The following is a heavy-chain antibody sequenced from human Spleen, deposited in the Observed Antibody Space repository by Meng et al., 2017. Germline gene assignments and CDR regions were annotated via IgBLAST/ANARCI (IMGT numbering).Heavy chain of an antibody. V-gene: IGHV4-34*02. Sequence: QVQLRQGGAGLLKPSETLSLYWAVYGGSFSGYYWGGIRQPPGKGLEWIGEINHSGSTNYNPSLESRATISVDTSQNNLSLKLSSVTAADSAVYYCARGPTTMAHDFDYWGQGTLVTVSS. CDR2: INHSGST. CDR1: GGSFSGYY. D-gene: IGHD4-11*01. CDR3: ARGPTTMAHDFDY. J-gene: IGHJ4*02.